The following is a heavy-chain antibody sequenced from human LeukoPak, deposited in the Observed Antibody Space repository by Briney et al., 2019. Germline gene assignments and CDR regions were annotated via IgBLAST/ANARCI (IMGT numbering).Heavy chain of an antibody. CDR3: ATIVAAAARGFFDY. J-gene: IGHJ4*02. Sequence: SETLSLTCTVSGYSISSGYYWGWIRQPPGKGLEWIGSIYHSGSTYYNPSLKSRVTMAVDTSKNQFSLKLSSVTAADTAVYYCATIVAAAARGFFDYWVQGTLVTVSS. CDR2: IYHSGST. CDR1: GYSISSGYY. V-gene: IGHV4-38-2*02. D-gene: IGHD6-13*01.